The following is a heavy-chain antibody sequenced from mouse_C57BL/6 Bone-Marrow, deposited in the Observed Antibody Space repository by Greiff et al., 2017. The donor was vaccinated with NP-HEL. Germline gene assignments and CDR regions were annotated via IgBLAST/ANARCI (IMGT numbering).Heavy chain of an antibody. CDR2: IDPSDSYT. CDR1: GYTFTSYW. CDR3: ARRYSKRGFDY. J-gene: IGHJ2*01. D-gene: IGHD2-5*01. Sequence: QVQLQQSGAELVRPGTSVKLSCKASGYTFTSYWMHWVKQRPGQGLEWIGVIDPSDSYTNYNQKFKGKATLTVDTSSSTAYMQLSSLTSEDSAVYYCARRYSKRGFDYWGQGTTLTVSS. V-gene: IGHV1-59*01.